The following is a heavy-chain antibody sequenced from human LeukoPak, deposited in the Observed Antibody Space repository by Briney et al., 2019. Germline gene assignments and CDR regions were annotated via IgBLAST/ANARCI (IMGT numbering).Heavy chain of an antibody. CDR3: ARDASSGWPRDAFNI. CDR1: DYTFTSYG. CDR2: ISAYNGNT. V-gene: IGHV1-18*01. Sequence: GASVKVSCKASDYTFTSYGISWVRQAPGQGLEWMGWISAYNGNTNYAQKLQGRVTMTTDTSTSTAYMERRSLRSDDTAVYYCARDASSGWPRDAFNIWGEGTMVTVSS. D-gene: IGHD6-19*01. J-gene: IGHJ3*02.